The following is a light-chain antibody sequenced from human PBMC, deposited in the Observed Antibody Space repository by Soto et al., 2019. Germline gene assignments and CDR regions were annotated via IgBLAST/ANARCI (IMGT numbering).Light chain of an antibody. CDR2: GAS. V-gene: IGKV3-20*01. CDR3: QQYGTSPWT. CDR1: QSVSNNY. Sequence: EIVLTQSPATLSLSPGERATLSCRASQSVSNNYLAWYQQKPGQAPRLLIYGASTRATGIPARFSASGSGTDFSLTISRLEPEDFAVYYCQQYGTSPWTFGQGTKVDIK. J-gene: IGKJ1*01.